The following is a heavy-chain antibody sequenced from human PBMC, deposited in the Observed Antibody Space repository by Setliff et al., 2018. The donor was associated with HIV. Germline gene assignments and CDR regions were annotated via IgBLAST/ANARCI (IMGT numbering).Heavy chain of an antibody. V-gene: IGHV1-18*01. CDR1: GYDFINYG. J-gene: IGHJ6*02. CDR3: ARARASHGDPNLSSYYGMDV. D-gene: IGHD3-10*01. CDR2: ISPYNGDT. Sequence: ASVKVSCKASGYDFINYGFNWVRQAPGKGLEWVGWISPYNGDTNYAQKFQGRVTMTPDTSPTTAYLELRSLTSDDPAVYSCARARASHGDPNLSSYYGMDVWGQGTTVTVSS.